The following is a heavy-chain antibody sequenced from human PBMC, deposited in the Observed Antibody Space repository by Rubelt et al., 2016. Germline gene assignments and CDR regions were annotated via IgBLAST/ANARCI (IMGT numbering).Heavy chain of an antibody. D-gene: IGHD4-17*01. CDR3: ARRAVTTGLSF. Sequence: QVQLQQWGGGLLKPSETLSLTCAVYGGSFSDYFWTWIRQPPGKGLEWIGEINHSGSTNYNPSLKSRVTISGATSKNQFSLKVNLGTAADTAVYYCARRAVTTGLSFWSQGSLVTVSS. J-gene: IGHJ4*02. CDR1: GGSFSDYF. CDR2: INHSGST. V-gene: IGHV4-34*01.